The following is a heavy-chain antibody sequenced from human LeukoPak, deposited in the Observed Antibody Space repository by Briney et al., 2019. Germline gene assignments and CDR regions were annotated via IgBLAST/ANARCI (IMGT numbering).Heavy chain of an antibody. CDR2: IYSSGTT. CDR1: GGSISNYY. V-gene: IGHV4-4*07. D-gene: IGHD5-12*01. Sequence: SETLSLTCTVHGGSISNYYWSSIRQPAGKGLEWIGRIYSSGTTISNPSLKSRVTMSVDTSKNQFSLKLSSVTAADTAVYFCASGSSGYDPWGQGTLVTVSS. CDR3: ASGSSGYDP. J-gene: IGHJ5*02.